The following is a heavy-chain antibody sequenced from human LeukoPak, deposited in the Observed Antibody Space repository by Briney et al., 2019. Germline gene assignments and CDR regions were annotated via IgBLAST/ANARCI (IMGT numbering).Heavy chain of an antibody. Sequence: SETLSLTCAVYAGSFSGYYWTWIRQPPGKGLEWIGEINHSGSTNYNPSLKSRVTISVDTSKNQFSLKLSSVTAADTAVYYCCGISGSVMRRKYYYYMDVWGKGTTVTISS. CDR2: INHSGST. CDR1: AGSFSGYY. J-gene: IGHJ6*03. D-gene: IGHD1-26*01. CDR3: CGISGSVMRRKYYYYMDV. V-gene: IGHV4-34*01.